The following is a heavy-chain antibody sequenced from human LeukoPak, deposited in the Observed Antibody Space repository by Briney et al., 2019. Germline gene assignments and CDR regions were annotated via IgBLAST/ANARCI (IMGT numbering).Heavy chain of an antibody. CDR1: GFTLNNYS. CDR2: IWSGGTNK. CDR3: AKDSFDGSGWNYFDY. J-gene: IGHJ4*02. D-gene: IGHD6-25*01. Sequence: GGSLRLSCAASGFTLNNYSMHWVRQAPGEGLEWVAVIWSGGTNKYYTDSVKGRFTISRDNSKNTLYLQINSLRGEDTAVYYCAKDSFDGSGWNYFDYWGQGALVTVSS. V-gene: IGHV3-30*02.